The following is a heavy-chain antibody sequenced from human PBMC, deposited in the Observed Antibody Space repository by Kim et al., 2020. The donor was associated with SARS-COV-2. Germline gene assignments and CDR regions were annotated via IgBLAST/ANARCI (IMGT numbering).Heavy chain of an antibody. V-gene: IGHV5-10-1*01. D-gene: IGHD3-16*01. J-gene: IGHJ3*02. CDR2: IDPSDSYT. CDR3: ARHGGSRRTRGSFDI. Sequence: GESLKISCKGSGYSFTSYWISWVRQMPGKGLEWMGRIDPSDSYTNYSPSFQGHVTISADKSISTAYLQWSSLKASDTAMYYCARHGGSRRTRGSFDIWGQGTMVTVSS. CDR1: GYSFTSYW.